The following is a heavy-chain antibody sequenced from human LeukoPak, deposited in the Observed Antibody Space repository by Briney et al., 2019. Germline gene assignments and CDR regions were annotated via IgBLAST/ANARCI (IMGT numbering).Heavy chain of an antibody. CDR2: IFHNGNT. J-gene: IGHJ4*02. CDR3: ARIEDVTRGYNHAYYFDY. Sequence: SETLCLTCTVSGYSISSDYYWGWIRQPPGMGLKWIGNIFHNGNTYYNPSLKSRVTMSIDTSKKQFSLKLRTATAADTAVYYCARIEDVTRGYNHAYYFDYWGQGTLVTVSS. V-gene: IGHV4-38-2*02. D-gene: IGHD5-18*01. CDR1: GYSISSDYY.